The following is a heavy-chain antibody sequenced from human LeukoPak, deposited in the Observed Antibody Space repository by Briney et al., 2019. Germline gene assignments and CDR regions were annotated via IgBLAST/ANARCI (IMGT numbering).Heavy chain of an antibody. CDR2: IKEDGSEK. J-gene: IGHJ3*02. V-gene: IGHV3-7*03. CDR1: GFTFSNYA. Sequence: GGSLRLSCAASGFTFSNYAMSWVRQAPGKGLEWVANIKEDGSEKYYVDSVKGRFTISRDNAKNSLYLHMNSLTAEDTAMYYCARDWVAGVPFDAFDIWGQGTMVSVSS. CDR3: ARDWVAGVPFDAFDI. D-gene: IGHD3-10*01.